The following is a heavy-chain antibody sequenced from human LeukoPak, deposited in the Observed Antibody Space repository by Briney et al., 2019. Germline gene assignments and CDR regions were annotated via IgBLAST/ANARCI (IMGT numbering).Heavy chain of an antibody. V-gene: IGHV6-1*01. Sequence: SQTLSLTCAISGDSVSSNSAAWNWIRQSPSRGLEWLGRTYYRSKWYNDYAVSVKSRITINPDTSKNQFSLQLNSVTPEDTAVYYCARRLRIVVPAARRRKLDAFDIWGQGTMVTVSS. CDR3: ARRLRIVVPAARRRKLDAFDI. CDR1: GDSVSSNSAA. CDR2: TYYRSKWYN. J-gene: IGHJ3*02. D-gene: IGHD2-2*01.